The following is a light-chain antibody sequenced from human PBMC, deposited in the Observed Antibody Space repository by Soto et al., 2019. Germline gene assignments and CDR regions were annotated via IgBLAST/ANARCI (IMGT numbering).Light chain of an antibody. Sequence: QSVLTQPASVSGSPGQSITISCTGTSSDVGSYNLVSWYQQQPGKAPKLMIYEGSNRPSGISNRFSGSKSGNTASLIISGLQAEDEAEYYCCSYADSSRIYVFGSGTKLTVL. CDR2: EGS. CDR1: SSDVGSYNL. J-gene: IGLJ1*01. V-gene: IGLV2-23*01. CDR3: CSYADSSRIYV.